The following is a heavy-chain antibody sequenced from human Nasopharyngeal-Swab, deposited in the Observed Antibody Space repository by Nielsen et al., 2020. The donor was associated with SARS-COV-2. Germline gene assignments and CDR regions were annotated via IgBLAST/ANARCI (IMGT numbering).Heavy chain of an antibody. V-gene: IGHV3-21*01. CDR1: GFTFSSYS. CDR3: ASVRGGYNRGAFDI. J-gene: IGHJ3*02. CDR2: ISSSSSYI. D-gene: IGHD5-24*01. Sequence: GWSLRLSCAASGFTFSSYSMNWVRQAPGKGLEWVSSISSSSSYIYYADSVKGRFTISRDNAKNSLYLQMNSLRAEDTAVYYCASVRGGYNRGAFDIWGQGTMVTVSS.